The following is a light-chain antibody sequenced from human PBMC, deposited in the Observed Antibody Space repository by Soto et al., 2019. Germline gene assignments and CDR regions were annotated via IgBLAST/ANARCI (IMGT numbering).Light chain of an antibody. V-gene: IGKV1-12*01. CDR3: QQANSPPLT. CDR2: AAS. CDR1: ERINTY. J-gene: IGKJ4*02. Sequence: DIQMTQSPSSVSASVGDRVTITFRASERINTYLAWYQQQPGKAPKLLIYAASSLQSGVPSRFSGSGSGTEFTLTISNLQPEDFATYYGQQANSPPLTLGGGTKVKIK.